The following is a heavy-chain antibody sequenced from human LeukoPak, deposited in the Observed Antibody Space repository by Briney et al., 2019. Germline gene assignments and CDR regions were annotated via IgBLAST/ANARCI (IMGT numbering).Heavy chain of an antibody. D-gene: IGHD2/OR15-2a*01. Sequence: SETLSLTCTVSGGSISSGGYYWSWIRQHPGKGLEWIGYIYSSGTTYCNPSLKSRVTMSVDTSKNQFSLKLSLVTAADTAMYYCARTKIVTWFDPWGQGTLVTVSS. J-gene: IGHJ5*02. CDR2: IYSSGTT. CDR3: ARTKIVTWFDP. CDR1: GGSISSGGYY. V-gene: IGHV4-31*03.